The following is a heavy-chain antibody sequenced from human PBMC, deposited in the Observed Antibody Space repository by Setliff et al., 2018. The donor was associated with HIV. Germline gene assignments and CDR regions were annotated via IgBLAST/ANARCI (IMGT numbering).Heavy chain of an antibody. CDR3: ARDDHYYDSGSFYSAWYFDL. CDR1: GGSFSGYY. CDR2: INPSGST. D-gene: IGHD3-10*01. V-gene: IGHV4-34*01. Sequence: PSETLSLTCAVYGGSFSGYYWTWIRQSPVKGLEWIGEINPSGSTNYNPSLKSRVTITVDTAKNQFSLALTSVTAADTAVYYCARDDHYYDSGSFYSAWYFDLWGRGTLVTVSS. J-gene: IGHJ2*01.